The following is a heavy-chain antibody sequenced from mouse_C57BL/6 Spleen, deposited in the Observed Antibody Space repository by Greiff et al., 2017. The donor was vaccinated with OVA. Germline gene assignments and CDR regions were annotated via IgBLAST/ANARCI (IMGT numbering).Heavy chain of an antibody. V-gene: IGHV2-6-1*01. CDR2: VWSVGCT. J-gene: IGHJ4*01. D-gene: IGHD2-3*01. CDR1: GFSLTSYG. CDR3: ARQDYDGDYYAMDY. Sequence: QVQLKQSGPGLVAPSQSLSITCTVSGFSLTSYGVHWVRQTSGKGREWLGVVWSVGCTTYNSAVNSRLSISKDNSKSQVFLKMNSLQTDDTAMYYCARQDYDGDYYAMDYWGQGTSVTVSS.